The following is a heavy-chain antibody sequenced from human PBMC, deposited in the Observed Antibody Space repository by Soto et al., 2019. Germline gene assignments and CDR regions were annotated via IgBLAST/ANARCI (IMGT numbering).Heavy chain of an antibody. V-gene: IGHV3-7*01. J-gene: IGHJ4*02. CDR3: ARGTF. CDR2: INEDGSET. Sequence: EVQLVESGGGLAQPGGSLRLSCAASGFPFSSQWMSWVRQAPGEGLEWVANINEDGSETYCVDSARGRFTISRDNAKNTLFLQMSGLRVEDTAVYYCARGTFWGQGTLVTVSS. CDR1: GFPFSSQW.